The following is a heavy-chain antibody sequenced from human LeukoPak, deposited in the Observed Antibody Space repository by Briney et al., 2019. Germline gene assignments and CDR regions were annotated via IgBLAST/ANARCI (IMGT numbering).Heavy chain of an antibody. CDR1: GYTFTGYY. Sequence: GASVTVSCKASGYTFTGYYMHWVRQATGQGLEWMGWMNPNSGNTGYAQKFQGRVTMTRNTSISTAYMELSSLRSEDTAVYYCARATTASDVQHWGQGTLVTVSS. CDR2: MNPNSGNT. CDR3: ARATTASDVQH. J-gene: IGHJ1*01. D-gene: IGHD4-11*01. V-gene: IGHV1-8*02.